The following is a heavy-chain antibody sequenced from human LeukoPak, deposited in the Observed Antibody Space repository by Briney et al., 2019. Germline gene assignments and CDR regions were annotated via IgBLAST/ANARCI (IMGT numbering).Heavy chain of an antibody. V-gene: IGHV4-61*02. Sequence: SETLSLTCTVSGGSISSGSYYWSWIRQPAGKGLELIRRIYTSGSTNYNPSLKSRVTISVDTSKNQFSLKLSSVTAADTAVYYCAKEAPRCSSTSCSQENWGQGTLVTVSS. D-gene: IGHD2-2*01. CDR1: GGSISSGSYY. CDR2: IYTSGST. CDR3: AKEAPRCSSTSCSQEN. J-gene: IGHJ4*02.